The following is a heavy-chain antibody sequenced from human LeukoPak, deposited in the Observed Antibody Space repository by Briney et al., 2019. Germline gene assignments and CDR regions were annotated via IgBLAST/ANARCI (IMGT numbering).Heavy chain of an antibody. D-gene: IGHD2-15*01. Sequence: SVTVSCKASGYTFTSYYMHWVRQAPGQGLEWMGGIIPIFGTANYAQKFQGRVTITADESTSTAYMELSSLRSEDTAVYYCARVKDCSGGSCYPPHINWFDPWGQGTLVTVSS. CDR2: IIPIFGTA. CDR3: ARVKDCSGGSCYPPHINWFDP. CDR1: GYTFTSYY. V-gene: IGHV1-69*13. J-gene: IGHJ5*02.